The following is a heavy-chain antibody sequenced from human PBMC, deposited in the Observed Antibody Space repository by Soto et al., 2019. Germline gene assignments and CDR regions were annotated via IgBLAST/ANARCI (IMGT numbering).Heavy chain of an antibody. J-gene: IGHJ4*02. CDR1: GFTISSYA. V-gene: IGHV3-23*01. D-gene: IGHD2-8*01. CDR3: AKEWSDARTREKCGLVDY. Sequence: CGSLRLYCAASGFTISSYAMAWVRQAPGKGLEWVSTIRASGTSTYYADSVEGRFSISRDNSKNTLYLQMNSLRAEDTAVYYCAKEWSDARTREKCGLVDYWGQGALVTVSS. CDR2: IRASGTST.